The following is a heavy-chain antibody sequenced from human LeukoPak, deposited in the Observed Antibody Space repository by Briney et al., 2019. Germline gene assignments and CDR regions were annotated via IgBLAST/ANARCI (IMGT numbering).Heavy chain of an antibody. D-gene: IGHD1-14*01. CDR2: INHSGST. V-gene: IGHV4-34*01. CDR1: GGSFSGFY. CDR3: ARGRRYFDY. Sequence: SETLSLTCAVYGGSFSGFYWSWIRQPPGKGLEWIGEINHSGSTNYNPSLKSRVTISVDTSKNQFSPKLSSVTAADTAVYYCARGRRYFDYWGQGTLVTVSS. J-gene: IGHJ4*02.